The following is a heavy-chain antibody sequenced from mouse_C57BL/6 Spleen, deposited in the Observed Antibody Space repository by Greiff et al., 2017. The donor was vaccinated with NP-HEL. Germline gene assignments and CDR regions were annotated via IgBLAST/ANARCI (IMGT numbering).Heavy chain of an antibody. Sequence: VQLQQPGAELVRPGSSVKLSCKASGYTFTSYWMHWVKQRPIQGLEWIGNIDPSDSETHYNQKFKDKATLTVDKSSSTAYMQLSILTSEDSAVYYCARYGPYGNYWYFDVWGTGTPVTVSS. CDR3: ARYGPYGNYWYFDV. J-gene: IGHJ1*03. CDR1: GYTFTSYW. V-gene: IGHV1-52*01. D-gene: IGHD2-1*01. CDR2: IDPSDSET.